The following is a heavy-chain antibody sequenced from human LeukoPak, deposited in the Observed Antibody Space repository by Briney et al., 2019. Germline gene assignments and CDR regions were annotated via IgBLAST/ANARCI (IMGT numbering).Heavy chain of an antibody. D-gene: IGHD3-10*01. CDR1: GFTVSSNY. CDR3: ARAKPKNMVRGLIMRRESRYYFDY. V-gene: IGHV3-53*01. Sequence: GSLRLSCAASGFTVSSNYMSWVRQAPGKGLEWVSVIYSGCSTYYADSVKGRFTISRDNSKSTLYIQMNSLRAEDTAVYYCARAKPKNMVRGLIMRRESRYYFDYWGQGTLVTVSS. CDR2: IYSGCST. J-gene: IGHJ4*02.